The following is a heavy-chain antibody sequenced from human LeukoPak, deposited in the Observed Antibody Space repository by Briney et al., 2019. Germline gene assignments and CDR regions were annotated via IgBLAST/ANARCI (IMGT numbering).Heavy chain of an antibody. CDR3: ARGGYYDSSGYYFLDY. J-gene: IGHJ4*02. V-gene: IGHV3-30-3*01. CDR2: ISYDGSNQ. D-gene: IGHD3-22*01. Sequence: GGSLRLSCAASGFTFSSYAMHWVRQAPGKGLEWVAVISYDGSNQYYADSVKGRFTISRDNSKNTLYLQMNSLRAEDTAVYYCARGGYYDSSGYYFLDYWGQGTLVTVSS. CDR1: GFTFSSYA.